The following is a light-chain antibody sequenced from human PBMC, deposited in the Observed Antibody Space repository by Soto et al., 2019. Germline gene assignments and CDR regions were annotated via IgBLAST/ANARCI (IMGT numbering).Light chain of an antibody. CDR1: QTITSSF. CDR3: QQYNNWPRT. CDR2: AAS. V-gene: IGKV3-20*01. J-gene: IGKJ1*01. Sequence: EIVLTQSPGTLSLSPGDRASLSCRASQTITSSFLAWYQQKPGQAPRLLISAASSRATGIPDRFSGSGSGTEFTLTISSLQSEDFAIYYCQQYNNWPRTLGQGTKVDIK.